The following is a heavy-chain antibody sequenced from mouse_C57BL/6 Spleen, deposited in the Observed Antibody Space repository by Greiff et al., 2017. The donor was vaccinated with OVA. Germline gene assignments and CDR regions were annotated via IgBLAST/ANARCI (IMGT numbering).Heavy chain of an antibody. J-gene: IGHJ4*01. CDR1: GFSLSTCGMG. V-gene: IGHV8-8*01. Sequence: QVTLKESGPGILQPSQTLSLTCSFSGFSLSTCGMGVGWIRQPSGKGLEWLAHIWWDDDKYYNPALKSRLTISKDTSKNQVFLKIANVDTADTATYYCARIAGDYYSNYVGYAMDYWGQGTSVTVSS. D-gene: IGHD2-5*01. CDR2: IWWDDDK. CDR3: ARIAGDYYSNYVGYAMDY.